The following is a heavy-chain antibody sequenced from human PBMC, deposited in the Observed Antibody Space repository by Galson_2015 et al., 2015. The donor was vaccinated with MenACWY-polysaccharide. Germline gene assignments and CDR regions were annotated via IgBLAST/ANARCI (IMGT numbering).Heavy chain of an antibody. J-gene: IGHJ6*02. CDR2: ISKSGDSI. V-gene: IGHV3-11*01. CDR1: GFSLGAWY. CDR3: ARGHYGLDV. Sequence: SLRLSCAASGFSLGAWYMSWIRQAPGKGLEWLSYISKSGDSIYYADSVRGRFTISRDNARNSLYLQANSLEAEDTAIYYCARGHYGLDVGGQGTTVTVSS.